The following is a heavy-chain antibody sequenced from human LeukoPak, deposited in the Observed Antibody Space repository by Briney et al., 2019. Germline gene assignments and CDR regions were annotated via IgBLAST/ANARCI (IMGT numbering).Heavy chain of an antibody. D-gene: IGHD6-13*01. V-gene: IGHV1-18*01. CDR3: ARSPPRISQLYSSSWYEAWAYDY. J-gene: IGHJ4*02. CDR2: IGAYNGNT. CDR1: SYTFTSYG. Sequence: ASVKVSCKASSYTFTSYGISWVRQAPGQGLEWMGWIGAYNGNTNYAQKLQGRVTMTTDTSTSTAYMELRSLRSDDTAVYYCARSPPRISQLYSSSWYEAWAYDYWGQGTLVTVSS.